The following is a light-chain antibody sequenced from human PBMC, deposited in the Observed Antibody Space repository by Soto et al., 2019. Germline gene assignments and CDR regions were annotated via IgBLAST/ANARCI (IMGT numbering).Light chain of an antibody. CDR2: GAS. CDR3: QKYNSAHSWT. CDR1: QGITTY. J-gene: IGKJ1*01. Sequence: DVQMTQSPSSLSASVGDRVTITYRASQGITTYLAWYQQKAGKPPQLLIYGASFLRSGVPSRFSGSGSGTDFTLTISSLQPEDVGTYYCQKYNSAHSWTFGQGTKV. V-gene: IGKV1-27*01.